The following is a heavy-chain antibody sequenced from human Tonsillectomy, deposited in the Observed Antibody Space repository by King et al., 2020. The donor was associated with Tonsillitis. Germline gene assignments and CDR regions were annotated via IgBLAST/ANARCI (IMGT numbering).Heavy chain of an antibody. V-gene: IGHV3-11*01. D-gene: IGHD3-3*01. CDR3: ARGRETYYDFWSGYSSGYFDY. CDR1: GFTFSDYY. J-gene: IGHJ4*02. CDR2: ISSSGSTI. Sequence: VQLVESGGGLVKPGGSLRLSCAASGFTFSDYYMSWIRQAPGKGLKWVSYISSSGSTIYYADSVKGRFTISRDNAKNSLYLQMNSLRAEDTAMYYCARGRETYYDFWSGYSSGYFDYWGQGTLVTVSS.